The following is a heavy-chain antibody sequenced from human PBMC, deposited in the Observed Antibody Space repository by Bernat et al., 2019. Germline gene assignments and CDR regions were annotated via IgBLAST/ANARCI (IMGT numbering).Heavy chain of an antibody. CDR1: GFPVSSTY. D-gene: IGHD5-18*01. CDR2: IYSGGST. J-gene: IGHJ4*02. V-gene: IGHV3-66*01. CDR3: ARDLAMEN. Sequence: EVQLVESGGGLVQPGGSLRLPFAASGFPVSSTYMSWVRQAPGKGLEWVSVIYSGGSTYYADSVKGRFTISRDNSKNTLYLQMNSLRAEDTAVYYCARDLAMENWGQGTLVTVSS.